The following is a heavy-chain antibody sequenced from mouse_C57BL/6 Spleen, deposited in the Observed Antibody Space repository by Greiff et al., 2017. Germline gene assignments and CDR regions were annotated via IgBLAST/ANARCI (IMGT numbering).Heavy chain of an antibody. CDR2: ISSGGSYT. CDR3: ARPGRGKNYFDY. CDR1: GFTFSSYG. J-gene: IGHJ2*01. V-gene: IGHV5-6*01. D-gene: IGHD1-1*01. Sequence: EVKVVESGGDLVKPGGSLKLSCAASGFTFSSYGMSWVRQTPDKRLEWVATISSGGSYTYYPDSVKGRFTISRDNAKNTLYLQMSSLKSEDTAMYYCARPGRGKNYFDYWGQGTTLTVSS.